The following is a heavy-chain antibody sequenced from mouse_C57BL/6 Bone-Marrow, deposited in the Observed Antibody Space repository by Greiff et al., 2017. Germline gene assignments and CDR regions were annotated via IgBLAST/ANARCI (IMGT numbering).Heavy chain of an antibody. D-gene: IGHD2-12*01. CDR3: VSPIYSDSFAY. V-gene: IGHV10-1*01. Sequence: EVKVVESGGGLVQPKGSLKLSCAASGFSFNTYAMNWVRQAPGKGLEWVARIRSKSNNYATYYADSVKDRFTISRDDSESMLYLQMNNLKTEDTAMYYCVSPIYSDSFAYWGQGTLVTVSA. J-gene: IGHJ3*01. CDR2: IRSKSNNYAT. CDR1: GFSFNTYA.